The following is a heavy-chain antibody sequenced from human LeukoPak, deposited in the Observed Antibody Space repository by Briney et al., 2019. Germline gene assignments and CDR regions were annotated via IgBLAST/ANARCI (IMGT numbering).Heavy chain of an antibody. CDR1: GFTFSSYA. Sequence: QPGGSLRPSCAASGFTFSSYAVHWVRQAPGKGLEWVAVISYDGSNKYYADSVKGRFTISRDNSKNTLYLQMNSLRAEDTAVYYYRIVVVIFDYWGQGTLVTVSS. D-gene: IGHD3-22*01. CDR3: RIVVVIFDY. V-gene: IGHV3-30-3*01. CDR2: ISYDGSNK. J-gene: IGHJ4*02.